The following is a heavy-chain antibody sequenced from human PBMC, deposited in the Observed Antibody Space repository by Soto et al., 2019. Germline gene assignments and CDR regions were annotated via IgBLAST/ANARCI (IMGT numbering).Heavy chain of an antibody. Sequence: EVGLLESGGDLVKPGGSLRLSCAAAGFTFRTYAMAWVRQAPRKGLEWVSTVTDDGLRTYYADSVRGRFTISRDNAKNTLYLQMNSLTAEDTALYYCAKDSNGDYGYWGQGTLVTVSS. CDR1: GFTFRTYA. J-gene: IGHJ4*02. D-gene: IGHD4-17*01. V-gene: IGHV3-23*01. CDR2: VTDDGLRT. CDR3: AKDSNGDYGY.